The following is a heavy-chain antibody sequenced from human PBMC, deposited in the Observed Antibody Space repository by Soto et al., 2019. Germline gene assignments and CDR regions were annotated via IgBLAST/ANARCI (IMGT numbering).Heavy chain of an antibody. CDR1: GGSISSGGYY. CDR2: IYYSGST. V-gene: IGHV4-31*03. Sequence: SETLSLTCTVSGGSISSGGYYWSWIRQHPGKGLEWIGYIYYSGSTYYNPSLKSRVTISVDTTKNQFSLKLSSVTAADTAVYYCARKDSHRGLDIWGHGTMVTVS. CDR3: ARKDSHRGLDI. J-gene: IGHJ3*02. D-gene: IGHD2-15*01.